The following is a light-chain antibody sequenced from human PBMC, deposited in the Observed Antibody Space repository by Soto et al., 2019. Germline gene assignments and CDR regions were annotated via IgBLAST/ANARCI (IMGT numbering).Light chain of an antibody. CDR3: QQLNSYPLT. V-gene: IGKV1-9*01. CDR2: TAS. CDR1: QGISSY. Sequence: DIQLTQSPSFLSACVGDRVTITCRASQGISSYLAWYQQKPGKGPKLLIYTASTLQSGVPSRFSGSGSGTEFTLTISSLQPEDFATYYCQQLNSYPLTFGGGTKVEIK. J-gene: IGKJ4*01.